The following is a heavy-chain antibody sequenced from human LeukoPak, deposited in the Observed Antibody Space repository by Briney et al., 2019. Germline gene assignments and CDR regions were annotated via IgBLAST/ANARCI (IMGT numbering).Heavy chain of an antibody. CDR1: GYTFTSYG. CDR3: ARDHIVVVRAAISPLDY. J-gene: IGHJ4*02. V-gene: IGHV1-18*01. Sequence: ASVKVSCKASGYTFTSYGISWVRQAPGQGLEWMGWISAYNGNTNYAQKLQGRVTMTTDTSTSTAYMELRSLRSDDTAVYYCARDHIVVVRAAISPLDYWGQGTLVTVSS. CDR2: ISAYNGNT. D-gene: IGHD2-2*02.